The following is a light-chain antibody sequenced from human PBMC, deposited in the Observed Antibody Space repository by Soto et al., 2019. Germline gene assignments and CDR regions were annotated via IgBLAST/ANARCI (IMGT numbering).Light chain of an antibody. Sequence: QSVLTQPPSASGTPGQRVTISCYGSSSNIGSSYVYWYQQLPGTAPKLVIFRNNQRPSGVPDRFSGSKSGTSASLAISGLRSEDEADYYCAGWDASLSGHVVFGGGTKVTVL. CDR2: RNN. CDR1: SSNIGSSY. J-gene: IGLJ2*01. CDR3: AGWDASLSGHVV. V-gene: IGLV1-47*01.